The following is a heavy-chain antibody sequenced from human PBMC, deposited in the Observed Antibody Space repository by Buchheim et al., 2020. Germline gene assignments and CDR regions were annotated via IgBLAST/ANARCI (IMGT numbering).Heavy chain of an antibody. CDR2: IYWDDDK. D-gene: IGHD4/OR15-4a*01. J-gene: IGHJ4*02. CDR1: GLSLSTSGVG. CDR3: AHRGPIREYSYGATFDY. Sequence: QITLKESGPTLVKPTQTLTLTCTFSGLSLSTSGVGVGWIRQPPGKALEWLALIYWDDDKRYSPSLKSRLTITKDTSKNQVVLTMTNMDPVDTATYYCAHRGPIREYSYGATFDYWGQGTL. V-gene: IGHV2-5*02.